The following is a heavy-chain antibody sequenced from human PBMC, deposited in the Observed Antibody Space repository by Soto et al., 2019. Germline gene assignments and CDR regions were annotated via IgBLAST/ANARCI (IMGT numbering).Heavy chain of an antibody. J-gene: IGHJ6*02. V-gene: IGHV3-74*01. CDR3: ARYDSGNLDV. CDR2: LNTDGSST. Sequence: DVQLVESGGGLVQPGGSLRLSCAASGFTFSSYWMHWVRQAPGKGLVWVSRLNTDGSSTIYADSVKGRFTISRDNAKNKLHLQMNSLRAEDTAVYYCARYDSGNLDVWGQGTTVTVSS. CDR1: GFTFSSYW. D-gene: IGHD3-10*01.